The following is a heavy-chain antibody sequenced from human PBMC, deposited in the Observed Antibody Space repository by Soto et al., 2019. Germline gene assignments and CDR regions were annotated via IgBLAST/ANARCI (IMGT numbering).Heavy chain of an antibody. Sequence: GGSLRLSCAASGFTFSSYGMHWVRQAPGKGLEWVAVISYDGSNKYYADSVKGRFTISRDNSKNTLYLQMNSLRAEDTAVYYCARITIFGVAITPGRTEYGMDVWGQGTTVTVSS. J-gene: IGHJ6*02. CDR1: GFTFSSYG. V-gene: IGHV3-30*03. CDR3: ARITIFGVAITPGRTEYGMDV. CDR2: ISYDGSNK. D-gene: IGHD3-3*01.